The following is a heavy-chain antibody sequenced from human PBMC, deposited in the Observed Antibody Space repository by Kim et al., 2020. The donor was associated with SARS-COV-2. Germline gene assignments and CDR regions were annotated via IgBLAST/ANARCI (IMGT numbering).Heavy chain of an antibody. J-gene: IGHJ3*02. CDR3: AKREYGSGSIYAFDI. CDR2: ISGSGGNT. Sequence: GGSLRLSCAASGFTFSSYAMSWVRQAPGKGLEWVSTISGSGGNTYYADSVKGRFTISRDNSKNTLYLQMNSLRAEDTAVYYCAKREYGSGSIYAFDIWGQGAMVTVSS. D-gene: IGHD3-10*01. CDR1: GFTFSSYA. V-gene: IGHV3-23*01.